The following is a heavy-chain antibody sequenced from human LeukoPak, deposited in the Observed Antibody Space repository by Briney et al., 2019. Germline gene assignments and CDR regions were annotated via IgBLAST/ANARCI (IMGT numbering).Heavy chain of an antibody. J-gene: IGHJ4*02. V-gene: IGHV3-48*01. CDR1: GFTFSSYS. D-gene: IGHD3-22*01. Sequence: GGSLRLSCAASGFTFSSYSMMWVRQAPGKGLEWVSYISSSSSTIYYADSAKGRFTISRDNAKNSLYLQMNSLRAEDTAVYSCARDRHRYNYDSSGYPPYWGQGTLVTVSS. CDR2: ISSSSSTI. CDR3: ARDRHRYNYDSSGYPPY.